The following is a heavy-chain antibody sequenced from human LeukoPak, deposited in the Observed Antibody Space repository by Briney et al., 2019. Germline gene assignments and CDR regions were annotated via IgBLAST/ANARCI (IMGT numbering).Heavy chain of an antibody. CDR1: GYTFNGYF. CDR2: INPSSGVT. CDR3: ARAVSYIAAAGTGRDY. V-gene: IGHV1-2*06. Sequence: ASVKVFCNTSGYTFNGYFIHWVRQAAGQGLEWMGRINPSSGVTEYAQNFQGRDAMSRDTSISTASMELSWLTSDDTAVYYCARAVSYIAAAGTGRDYWGQGTLVTVSS. D-gene: IGHD6-13*01. J-gene: IGHJ4*02.